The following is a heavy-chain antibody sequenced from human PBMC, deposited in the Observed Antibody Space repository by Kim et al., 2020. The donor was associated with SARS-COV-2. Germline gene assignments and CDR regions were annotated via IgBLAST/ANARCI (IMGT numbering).Heavy chain of an antibody. Sequence: GGSLRLSCAASGFTFTRYWMDWVRQAPGKGLEWVSNIKQDGSATYYVDSVKGRFTISRDNAKNSVSLQMNSLRAEDTAGYYCGREMRAAAGRPWGTDVWGQGTTVIVSS. CDR3: GREMRAAAGRPWGTDV. D-gene: IGHD6-13*01. J-gene: IGHJ6*02. CDR1: GFTFTRYW. V-gene: IGHV3-7*01. CDR2: IKQDGSAT.